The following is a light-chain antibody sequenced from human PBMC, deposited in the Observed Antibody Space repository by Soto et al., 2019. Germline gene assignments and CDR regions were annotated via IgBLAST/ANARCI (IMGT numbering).Light chain of an antibody. CDR2: GAS. CDR3: HQYNNWSPHT. CDR1: QNVGNN. Sequence: VLTQSPATLSVSPGDRATLSCRASQNVGNNLAWYQQKPGQAPRLLIYGASSGATGLPARFSASGSGTEVTITISSLQSEDFAVYYCHQYNNWSPHTFGRGTKLEI. V-gene: IGKV3-15*01. J-gene: IGKJ2*01.